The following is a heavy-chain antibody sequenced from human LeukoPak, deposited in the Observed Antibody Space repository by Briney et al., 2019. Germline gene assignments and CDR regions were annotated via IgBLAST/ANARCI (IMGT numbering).Heavy chain of an antibody. CDR1: GGTFSSYA. D-gene: IGHD2-2*02. CDR3: ARAMVDTVVVPAAIVAWFDP. J-gene: IGHJ5*02. Sequence: SVKVSCKASGGTFSSYAISWVRQAPGQGLEWMGGIIPIFGTANYAQKFQGRVTITADEYTSKDYMEMRSLRSEDTAVYYCARAMVDTVVVPAAIVAWFDPWGQGTLVTVSS. CDR2: IIPIFGTA. V-gene: IGHV1-69*01.